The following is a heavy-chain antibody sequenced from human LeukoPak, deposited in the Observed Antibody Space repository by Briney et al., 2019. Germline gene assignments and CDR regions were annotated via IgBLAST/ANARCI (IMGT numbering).Heavy chain of an antibody. Sequence: SETLSLTCSVSGGSISSGSYYWNWIRQPAGKGLEWIGRIYTSGSTNYNPSLKSRVTISVDTSKNHFSPKLSSVTAADTAVYYCARGAHYYGSGSYSTDVNAFDIWGQGTMVTVSS. D-gene: IGHD3-10*01. CDR1: GGSISSGSYY. CDR3: ARGAHYYGSGSYSTDVNAFDI. CDR2: IYTSGST. V-gene: IGHV4-61*02. J-gene: IGHJ3*02.